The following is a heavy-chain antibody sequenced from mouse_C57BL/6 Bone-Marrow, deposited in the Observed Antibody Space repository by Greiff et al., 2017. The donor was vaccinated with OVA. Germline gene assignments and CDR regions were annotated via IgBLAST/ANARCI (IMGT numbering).Heavy chain of an antibody. CDR1: GYSFTDYE. V-gene: IGHV1-15*01. J-gene: IGHJ2*01. CDR2: IDPETGGT. CDR3: TRGNNGSPFDY. D-gene: IGHD1-1*01. Sequence: VQLQQSGAELVRPGASVTLSCKASGYSFTDYEMHWVKQTPVHGLEWIGAIDPETGGTAYNQKFKGKAILTANKSSSTAYMGLRSLTSEDSAIYYCTRGNNGSPFDYWGQGTTLTVSS.